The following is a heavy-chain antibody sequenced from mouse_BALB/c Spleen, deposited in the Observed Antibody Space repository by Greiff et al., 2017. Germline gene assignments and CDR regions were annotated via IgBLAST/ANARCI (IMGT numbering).Heavy chain of an antibody. J-gene: IGHJ1*01. V-gene: IGHV3-2*02. CDR1: GYSFTSYYV. Sequence: EVKLQESGPGLVKPSQSLSLTCTASGYSFTSYYVRCVLRQPPGDLLWGVCIISYSGSTNYKPTLKSRISITRDTSKNQFFLQLNSVTTEDTATYYCARETLWCYWYFDVWGAGTTVTVSA. CDR2: ISYSGST. D-gene: IGHD1-1*02. CDR3: ARETLWCYWYFDV.